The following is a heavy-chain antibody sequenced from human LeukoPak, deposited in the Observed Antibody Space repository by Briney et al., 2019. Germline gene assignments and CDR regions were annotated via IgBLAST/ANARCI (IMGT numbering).Heavy chain of an antibody. V-gene: IGHV3-9*01. Sequence: GGSLRLSCEAAGFTFDDYGMHWVRQAPGKGLEWVSIISWNSASVGYVDSVKGRFTISRDNAKKTLYLQMNSLRPEDTALYYCAKDYGYSSSWYDYWGQGTLVTVSS. D-gene: IGHD6-13*01. CDR2: ISWNSASV. CDR3: AKDYGYSSSWYDY. J-gene: IGHJ4*02. CDR1: GFTFDDYG.